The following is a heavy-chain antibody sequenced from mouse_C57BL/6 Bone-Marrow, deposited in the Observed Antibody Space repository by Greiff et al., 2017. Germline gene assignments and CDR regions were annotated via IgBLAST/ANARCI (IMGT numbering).Heavy chain of an antibody. CDR3: ARDYYGSSYAMDY. V-gene: IGHV1-7*01. Sequence: QVQLQQSGAELAKPGASVKLSCKASGYTFTSYWMHWVKQRPGQGLEWIGYINPSSGYTKYNQKFKDKATLTADKSSSTAYMQLRSLTYEDSAVYYCARDYYGSSYAMDYWGQGTSVTVSS. CDR2: INPSSGYT. CDR1: GYTFTSYW. J-gene: IGHJ4*01. D-gene: IGHD1-1*01.